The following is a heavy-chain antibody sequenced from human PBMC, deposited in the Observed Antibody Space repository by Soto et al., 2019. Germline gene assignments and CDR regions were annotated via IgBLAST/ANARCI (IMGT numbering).Heavy chain of an antibody. CDR3: ARTFSSGYYLYYFDY. J-gene: IGHJ4*02. CDR1: GFTFSSYA. V-gene: IGHV3-30-3*01. D-gene: IGHD3-22*01. Sequence: GGSLRLSCAASGFTFSSYAIHWVRQAPGKGLEWVAVISYDGSNKYYADSVKGRFTISRDNSKNTLYLEMNSLRAEDTAVYYCARTFSSGYYLYYFDYWGQGTLVTVSS. CDR2: ISYDGSNK.